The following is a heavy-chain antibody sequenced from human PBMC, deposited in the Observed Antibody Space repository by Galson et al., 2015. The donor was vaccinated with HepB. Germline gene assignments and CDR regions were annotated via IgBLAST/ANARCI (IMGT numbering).Heavy chain of an antibody. CDR1: GYRFTSYG. CDR2: ISAYNGNT. Sequence: SVKVSCKASGYRFTSYGISWVRQAPGQGLEWMGWISAYNGNTKYAQKIQGRVTMTTDTSTRTAYMELRSLRSDDTAVYYCARDYTMTTRNWFDPWGQGTLVTVSS. J-gene: IGHJ5*02. CDR3: ARDYTMTTRNWFDP. D-gene: IGHD4-17*01. V-gene: IGHV1-18*01.